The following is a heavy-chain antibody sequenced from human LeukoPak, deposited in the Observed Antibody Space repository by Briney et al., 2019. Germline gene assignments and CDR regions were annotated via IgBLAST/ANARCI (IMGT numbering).Heavy chain of an antibody. CDR2: ISYDGSNK. Sequence: GRSLRLSCAASGFTFSSYGMHWVRQAPGKGLEWVAVISYDGSNKYYADSVKGRFTISRDNSKNTPYLQMNSLRAEDTAVYYCAKGFGGARYFDYWGQGTLVTVSS. V-gene: IGHV3-30*18. CDR3: AKGFGGARYFDY. CDR1: GFTFSSYG. J-gene: IGHJ4*02. D-gene: IGHD1-26*01.